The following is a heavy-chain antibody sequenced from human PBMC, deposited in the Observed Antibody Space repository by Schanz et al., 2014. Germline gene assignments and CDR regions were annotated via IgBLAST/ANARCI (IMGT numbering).Heavy chain of an antibody. Sequence: EVQVVESGGGLVQPGGSLRLSCEASGFTLTSYALTWVRQAPGKGLEWVSAISGSGDNTFYADSVRGRFTISRDNSRNTLYLQMNSLRAEDTAVYYCAKDFTGSGIFFNSWGQGTLVSVSS. D-gene: IGHD3-10*01. CDR3: AKDFTGSGIFFNS. V-gene: IGHV3-23*04. J-gene: IGHJ5*01. CDR1: GFTLTSYA. CDR2: ISGSGDNT.